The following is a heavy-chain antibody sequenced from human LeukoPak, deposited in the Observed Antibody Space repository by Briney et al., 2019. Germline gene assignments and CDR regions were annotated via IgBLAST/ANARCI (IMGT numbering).Heavy chain of an antibody. V-gene: IGHV1-2*02. J-gene: IGHJ4*02. CDR3: AREVGDYNNYLGY. CDR2: INPNSGGT. Sequence: ASVKVSCKASGYTFTAYYSHWMRQAPGQGLEWMGWINPNSGGTNYAQKFQGRITVTRDTSISTAYMELSTLRSDDTAVYYCAREVGDYNNYLGYWGQGTLVTVSS. D-gene: IGHD3-16*01. CDR1: GYTFTAYY.